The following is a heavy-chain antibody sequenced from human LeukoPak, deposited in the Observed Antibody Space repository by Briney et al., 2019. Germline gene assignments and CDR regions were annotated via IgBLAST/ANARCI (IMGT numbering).Heavy chain of an antibody. CDR2: VYYTGST. CDR3: ARSWRPDPFDY. Sequence: PSETLSLTCSVSGGSVSSYYWSWIRQPPGKGVEWIGYVYYTGSTNYNPSLKSRVTMFEDKSKNQFSLRLSSVTVADTAVYYCARSWRPDPFDYWGQGTLVTVSS. V-gene: IGHV4-59*08. J-gene: IGHJ4*02. CDR1: GGSVSSYY. D-gene: IGHD3-3*01.